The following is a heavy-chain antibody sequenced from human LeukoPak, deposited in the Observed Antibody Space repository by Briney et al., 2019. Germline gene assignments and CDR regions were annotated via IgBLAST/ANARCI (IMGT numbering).Heavy chain of an antibody. Sequence: PSETLSLTCTVSGGSISSYYWSWIRQPPGKGLEWIGYIYYSGSTNYNPSLKSRVTISVDTSKNQFSLKLSSVTAADTAVYYCARQHITGTTPHFDYWGQGSLVTVSS. CDR2: IYYSGST. CDR1: GGSISSYY. V-gene: IGHV4-59*08. J-gene: IGHJ4*02. CDR3: ARQHITGTTPHFDY. D-gene: IGHD1-20*01.